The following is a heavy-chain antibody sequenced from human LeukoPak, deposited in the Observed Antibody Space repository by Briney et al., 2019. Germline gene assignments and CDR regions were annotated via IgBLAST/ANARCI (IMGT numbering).Heavy chain of an antibody. Sequence: GGSLRLSCAASGFTFSSYAMHWVRQAPGKGLEWVAVISYDGSNKYYADSVKGRFTISRDNSKNTLYLQMNSLRAEDTAVYYCARPLYSSSSGFDYWGQGTLVTVSS. D-gene: IGHD6-6*01. CDR2: ISYDGSNK. CDR1: GFTFSSYA. V-gene: IGHV3-30-3*01. J-gene: IGHJ4*02. CDR3: ARPLYSSSSGFDY.